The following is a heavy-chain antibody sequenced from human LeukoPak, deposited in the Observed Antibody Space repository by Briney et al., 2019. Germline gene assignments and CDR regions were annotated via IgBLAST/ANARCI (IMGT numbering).Heavy chain of an antibody. D-gene: IGHD5/OR15-5a*01. CDR1: GVSVSSGSYF. J-gene: IGHJ5*02. CDR2: IYHDGST. V-gene: IGHV4-61*01. Sequence: SETLSLTCTVSGVSVSSGSYFWSWIRQPPGEGPQWIGYIYHDGSTNYSPSLRSRVSISVDTSKNQFSLKLSSVTTADTVVYFCATFFDFWFGPWGQGTQVTVSS. CDR3: ATFFDFWFGP.